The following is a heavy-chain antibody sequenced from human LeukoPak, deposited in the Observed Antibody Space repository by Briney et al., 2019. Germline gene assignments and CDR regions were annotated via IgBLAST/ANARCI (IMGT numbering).Heavy chain of an antibody. J-gene: IGHJ6*03. CDR3: ARGRESGSYYYYYYYMDV. D-gene: IGHD1-26*01. Sequence: SETLSLTCAVSGYSISSGYYWGWIRQPPGTGLEWSGSIYHSGSTYYNPSLKSRVTISVDTSKIQFSLKPSSVTAADTAVYYCARGRESGSYYYYYYYMDVWGKGTTVTVFS. CDR2: IYHSGST. CDR1: GYSISSGYY. V-gene: IGHV4-38-2*01.